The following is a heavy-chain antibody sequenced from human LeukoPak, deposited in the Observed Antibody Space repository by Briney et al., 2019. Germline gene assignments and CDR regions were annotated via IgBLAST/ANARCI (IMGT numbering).Heavy chain of an antibody. CDR1: GGTFSSYA. CDR2: IIPILGIA. Sequence: SVKVSCKASGGTFSSYAISWVRQAPGQGLEWMGRIIPILGIANYAQKFQGRVTITADKSTSTAYMELSSLRSEDTAVYYCARDLRGSYTDYYFDYWGQGTLVTVSP. J-gene: IGHJ4*02. CDR3: ARDLRGSYTDYYFDY. V-gene: IGHV1-69*04. D-gene: IGHD1-26*01.